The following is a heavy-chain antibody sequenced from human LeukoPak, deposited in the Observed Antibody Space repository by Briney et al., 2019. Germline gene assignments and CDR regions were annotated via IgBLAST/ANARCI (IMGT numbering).Heavy chain of an antibody. D-gene: IGHD2-2*01. CDR3: ASTQLLTSWFDP. J-gene: IGHJ5*02. V-gene: IGHV4-34*01. CDR1: GGSFSGYY. Sequence: PSETLSLACAVYGGSFSGYYWSWIRQPPGKGLEWIAEISHSGITNFNPSLKSRVTISVDTSKNQFSLKLSSVTAADTSVYYCASTQLLTSWFDPWGQGTLVTVSS. CDR2: ISHSGIT.